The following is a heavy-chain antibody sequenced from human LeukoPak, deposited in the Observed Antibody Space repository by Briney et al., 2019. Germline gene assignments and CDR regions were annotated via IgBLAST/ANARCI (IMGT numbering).Heavy chain of an antibody. CDR3: AKDRSSGYHEYFQH. V-gene: IGHV3-30*02. CDR1: GFTFSSYG. Sequence: PGGSLRLSCAASGFTFSSYGMHWVRQAPGKGLEWVGFIRYDGSNKYYADSVKGRFTISRDNSKNTLYLQMNSLRAEDTAVYYCAKDRSSGYHEYFQHWGQGTLVTVSS. CDR2: IRYDGSNK. J-gene: IGHJ1*01. D-gene: IGHD3-22*01.